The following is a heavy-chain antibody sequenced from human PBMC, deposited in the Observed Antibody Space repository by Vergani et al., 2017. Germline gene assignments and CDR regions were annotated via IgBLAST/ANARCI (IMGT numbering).Heavy chain of an antibody. CDR3: ASFGWWELLGGEYFQH. V-gene: IGHV4-59*12. Sequence: QVRLQESGPGLVKPSETLSLTCSVSGGSMSGYYWSWIRQPPGKELEWIGYMYHSGSTNYNPSLKSRVTISVDTSKNQFSLKLSSVTAADTAVYYCASFGWWELLGGEYFQHWGQGTLVTVSS. D-gene: IGHD1-26*01. CDR2: MYHSGST. CDR1: GGSMSGYY. J-gene: IGHJ1*01.